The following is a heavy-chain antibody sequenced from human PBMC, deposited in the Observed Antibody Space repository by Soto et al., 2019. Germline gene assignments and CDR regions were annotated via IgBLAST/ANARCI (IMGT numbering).Heavy chain of an antibody. CDR3: ARASSIAARLLVYNWFDP. D-gene: IGHD6-6*01. Sequence: SQTLSLPCAISGDSVSSNSAAWNWIRQSPSRGLEWLGRTYYRSKWYNDYAVSVKSRITINPDTSKNQFSLQLNSVTPEDTAVYYCARASSIAARLLVYNWFDPWGQATLVTVSS. CDR2: TYYRSKWYN. J-gene: IGHJ5*02. CDR1: GDSVSSNSAA. V-gene: IGHV6-1*01.